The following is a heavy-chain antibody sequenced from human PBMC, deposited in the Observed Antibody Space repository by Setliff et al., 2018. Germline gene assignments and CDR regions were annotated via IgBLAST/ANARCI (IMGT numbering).Heavy chain of an antibody. Sequence: SETLSLTCAVYGGSFSGYYWSWIRQPPGKGLEWIGEINHSGSTNYNPSLGSRATISFDSSKIELPLKLASVTAADTAVYYCTSVLNSVSDAFDVWGQGTVVTVSS. CDR3: TSVLNSVSDAFDV. V-gene: IGHV4-34*01. J-gene: IGHJ3*01. CDR2: INHSGST. D-gene: IGHD1-26*01. CDR1: GGSFSGYY.